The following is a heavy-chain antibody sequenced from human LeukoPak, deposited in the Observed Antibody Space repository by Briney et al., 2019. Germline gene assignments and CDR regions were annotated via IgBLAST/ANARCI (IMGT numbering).Heavy chain of an antibody. J-gene: IGHJ6*02. CDR1: GGSISSGGYY. V-gene: IGHV4-31*03. Sequence: SETLSLTCTVSGGSISSGGYYWSWIRQHPGKGLEWIGYIYYSGSTYNNPSLKGRVTISIDTSRNLFSLKLSSVTAADTAVYYCARDVPKKAPYGVDVWGPGTTVIVS. CDR2: IYYSGST. D-gene: IGHD2-2*01. CDR3: ARDVPKKAPYGVDV.